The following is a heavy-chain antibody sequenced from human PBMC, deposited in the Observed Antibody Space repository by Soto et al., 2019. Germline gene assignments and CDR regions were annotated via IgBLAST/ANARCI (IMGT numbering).Heavy chain of an antibody. CDR2: LYPSGGA. CDR3: ASWVFFYDSSGFYYEPDVFDI. V-gene: IGHV4-4*02. CDR1: GLSISSHPW. J-gene: IGHJ3*02. D-gene: IGHD3-22*01. Sequence: ASETLSLTCSVSGLSISSHPWWTWVRQAPGKGLEWIGELYPSGGAAYNPSLQNRVTISVDTSKNQFSLKLSSVTAADTAVYYWASWVFFYDSSGFYYEPDVFDIWGKGTMVPVS.